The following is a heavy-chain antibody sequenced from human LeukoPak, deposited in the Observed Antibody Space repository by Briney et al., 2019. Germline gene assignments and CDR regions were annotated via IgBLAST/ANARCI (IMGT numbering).Heavy chain of an antibody. CDR3: XTFXVLMTTVTNAY. Sequence: GGSLRLSCAASGFTFSNAWMSWVRQAPGKGLEWVGRIKSKTDGGTTDYAAPVKGRFTISRDDSKNTLYLQMNSLKTEDTAVXXCXTFXVLMTTVTNAYWGQGTLVTVSS. CDR1: GFTFSNAW. D-gene: IGHD4-11*01. V-gene: IGHV3-15*01. J-gene: IGHJ4*02. CDR2: IKSKTDGGTT.